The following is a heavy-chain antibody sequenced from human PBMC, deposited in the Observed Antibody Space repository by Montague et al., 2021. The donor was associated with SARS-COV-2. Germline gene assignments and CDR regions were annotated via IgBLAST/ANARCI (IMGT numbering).Heavy chain of an antibody. V-gene: IGHV4-39*07. D-gene: IGHD2-8*02. CDR1: GGSISSSSYY. CDR2: IYYSGST. Sequence: SETLSLTCTVSGGSISSSSYYWGWIRQPPGKGLEWIGSIYYSGSTYYNPSLKSRVTISVDTSKNQFSLKLSSVTAADTAVYYCARSDLSVIVQVVYATRGGYFDLWGRGTLVTVSS. J-gene: IGHJ2*01. CDR3: ARSDLSVIVQVVYATRGGYFDL.